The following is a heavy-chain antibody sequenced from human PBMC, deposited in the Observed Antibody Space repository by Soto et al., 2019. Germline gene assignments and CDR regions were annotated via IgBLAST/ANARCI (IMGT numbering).Heavy chain of an antibody. Sequence: EVQLVESGGGLVQPGGSLRLSCAASGFTFSSYSMNWVRQAPGKGLEWVSYISSSSTTKYYADSVKGRFTISRDNANTSLKLQMNSLRAEDTAVYYCARDGCSGSNCLNWFDPWGQGTLVTVSS. J-gene: IGHJ5*02. CDR2: ISSSSTTK. CDR3: ARDGCSGSNCLNWFDP. D-gene: IGHD2-15*01. V-gene: IGHV3-48*01. CDR1: GFTFSSYS.